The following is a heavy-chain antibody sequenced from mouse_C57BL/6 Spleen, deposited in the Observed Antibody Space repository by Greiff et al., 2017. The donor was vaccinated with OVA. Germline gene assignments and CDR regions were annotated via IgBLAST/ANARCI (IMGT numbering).Heavy chain of an antibody. D-gene: IGHD2-1*01. CDR2: ISYDGSN. CDR1: GYSITSGYY. Sequence: VQLQQSGPGLVKPSQSLSLTCSVTGYSITSGYYWNWIRQFPGNKLEWMGYISYDGSNNYNPSLKNRISITRDTSKNQFFLKLNSVTTEDTATYYCALYGNYSFFDYWGQGTTLTVSS. CDR3: ALYGNYSFFDY. J-gene: IGHJ2*01. V-gene: IGHV3-6*01.